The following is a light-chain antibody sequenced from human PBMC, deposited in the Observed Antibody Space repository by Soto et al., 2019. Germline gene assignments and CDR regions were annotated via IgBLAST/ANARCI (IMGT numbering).Light chain of an antibody. V-gene: IGLV1-51*01. CDR1: ISNIGGNY. CDR2: VDY. CDR3: ASWSRGLPAVV. J-gene: IGLJ2*01. Sequence: QSVLTQPPSVSAAPGQKVIISCSGSISNIGGNYVSWYQQVPGTAPKLLIYVDYKRPLETPDRFSRSKSGTSGTLDITGRRTGDDADYYCASWSRGLPAVVFGGGTKLTAL.